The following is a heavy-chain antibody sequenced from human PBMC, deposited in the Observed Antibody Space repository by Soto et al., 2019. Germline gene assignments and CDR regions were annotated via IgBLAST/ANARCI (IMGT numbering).Heavy chain of an antibody. CDR1: GFTVRSYT. Sequence: VQLVESGGGPVKPGGSRRLSCVVSGFTVRSYTMHWVRQAPGKGLEWVSSISSMSDDIYYADSVKGRCTISRDNAKNSVYLQKNSLRVEDTDVYYCASPYRSRWRYGIDVWGQGTTVTVS. V-gene: IGHV3-21*01. CDR3: ASPYRSRWRYGIDV. CDR2: ISSMSDDI. J-gene: IGHJ6*02. D-gene: IGHD6-19*01.